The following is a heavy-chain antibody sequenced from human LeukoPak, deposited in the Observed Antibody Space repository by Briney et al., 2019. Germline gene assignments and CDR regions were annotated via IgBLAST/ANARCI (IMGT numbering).Heavy chain of an antibody. CDR3: AGDILTGYYNSAAFDI. V-gene: IGHV4-59*08. J-gene: IGHJ3*02. CDR1: GGSISSYY. Sequence: SETLSLTCTVSGGSISSYYWSWIRQPPGKGLEWIGYIYYSGSTNYNPSLKSRVPISVDTSKNQFSLKLSSVTAADTAVYYCAGDILTGYYNSAAFDIWGQGTMVTVSS. D-gene: IGHD3-9*01. CDR2: IYYSGST.